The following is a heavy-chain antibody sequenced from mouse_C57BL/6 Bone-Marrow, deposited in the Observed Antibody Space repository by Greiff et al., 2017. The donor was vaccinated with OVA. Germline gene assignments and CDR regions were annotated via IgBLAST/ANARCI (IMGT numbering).Heavy chain of an antibody. V-gene: IGHV10-1*01. CDR2: IRSKSNNYAT. Sequence: EVHLVESGGGLVQPKGSLKLSCAASGFSFNTYAMNWVRQAPGKGLEWVARIRSKSNNYATYYADSVKDRFTISRDDSESMLYLQMNNLKTEDTAMYYCVRPYYSNLAYWGQGTLVTVSA. CDR1: GFSFNTYA. D-gene: IGHD2-5*01. CDR3: VRPYYSNLAY. J-gene: IGHJ3*01.